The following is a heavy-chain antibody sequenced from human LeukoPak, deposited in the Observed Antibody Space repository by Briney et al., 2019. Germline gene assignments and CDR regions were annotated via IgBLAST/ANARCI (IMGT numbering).Heavy chain of an antibody. CDR2: ITNSVGIT. V-gene: IGHV3-23*01. CDR3: AKTGGDYDFWSGYYPQTDY. Sequence: PGGSLRLSCAASGFTLSTYTMSWVRQAPGKGLEWVSGITNSVGITYYADSVKGRFTISRDNSKNTLSLQMNSLRAEDTAVYYCAKTGGDYDFWSGYYPQTDYWGQGTLVTVSS. J-gene: IGHJ4*02. D-gene: IGHD3-3*01. CDR1: GFTLSTYT.